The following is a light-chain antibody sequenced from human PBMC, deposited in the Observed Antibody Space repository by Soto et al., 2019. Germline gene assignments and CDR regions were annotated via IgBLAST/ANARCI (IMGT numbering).Light chain of an antibody. CDR3: HQRQSWPRT. J-gene: IGKJ1*01. V-gene: IGKV3-11*01. CDR2: QTS. CDR1: QYINTR. Sequence: EIVLTQSPATLSSFPVYRVTLSSRASQYINTRLAWYQHRPGQAPRLLIYQTSIRAAGIPARFSASGSGTDFTLTISDVQPEDFALYYCHQRQSWPRTFGQGTKVDI.